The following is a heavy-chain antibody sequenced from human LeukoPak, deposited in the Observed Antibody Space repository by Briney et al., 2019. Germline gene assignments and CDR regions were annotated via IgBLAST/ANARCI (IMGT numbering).Heavy chain of an antibody. D-gene: IGHD3-22*01. CDR1: GFTLSSYA. J-gene: IGHJ4*02. Sequence: GSLRLSCAASGFTLSSYAMSWVRQPPGKGLEWIGEINHSGSTNYNPSLKSRVTISVDTSKNQFSLKLSSVTAADTAVYYCARDDSSGYYFDYWGQGTLVTVSS. CDR3: ARDDSSGYYFDY. CDR2: INHSGST. V-gene: IGHV4-34*01.